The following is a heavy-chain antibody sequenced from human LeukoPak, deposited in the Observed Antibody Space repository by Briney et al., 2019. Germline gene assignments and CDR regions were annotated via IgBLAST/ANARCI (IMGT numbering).Heavy chain of an antibody. V-gene: IGHV3-21*01. CDR3: ARDQVSVAGTGIDY. CDR2: ISSNSADI. J-gene: IGHJ4*02. CDR1: GLTFTKYY. D-gene: IGHD6-19*01. Sequence: PGGSLRLSCSASGLTFTKYYMNWVRPPPGKGLEWVSSISSNSADIYYADSVKGRFTISRDNAKNSLYLQMNSLRAEDTAVYYCARDQVSVAGTGIDYWGQGTLVTVSS.